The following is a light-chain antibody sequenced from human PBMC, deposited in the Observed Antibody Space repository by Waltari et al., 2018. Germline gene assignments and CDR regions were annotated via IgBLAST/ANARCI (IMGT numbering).Light chain of an antibody. J-gene: IGLJ3*02. Sequence: QSALTQPASVSGSPGQSITISCTGTTSDVGFYNYVSWYQQHPGQAPQLIIYDVFERPSGVSNRFSGSKSGNTASLTISGLLAEDEADYYCNSYTGSSSWVFGGGTKLTVL. CDR1: TSDVGFYNY. CDR2: DVF. CDR3: NSYTGSSSWV. V-gene: IGLV2-14*03.